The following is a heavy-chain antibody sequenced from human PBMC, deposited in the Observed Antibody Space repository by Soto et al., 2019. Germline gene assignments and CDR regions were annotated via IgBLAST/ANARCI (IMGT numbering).Heavy chain of an antibody. CDR1: GFTFSSYS. D-gene: IGHD3-22*01. V-gene: IGHV3-48*02. J-gene: IGHJ4*02. CDR3: ARDSGHPQAYDSSGYYSATYIKFDY. Sequence: HPGGSLRLSCAASGFTFSSYSMNWVRQAPGKGLEWVSYISSSSSTIYYADSVKGRFTISRDNAKNSLYLQMNSLRDEDTAVYYCARDSGHPQAYDSSGYYSATYIKFDYWGQGTLVTVSS. CDR2: ISSSSSTI.